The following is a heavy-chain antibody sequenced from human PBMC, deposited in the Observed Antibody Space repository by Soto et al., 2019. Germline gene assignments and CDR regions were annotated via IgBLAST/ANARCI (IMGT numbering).Heavy chain of an antibody. V-gene: IGHV1-18*04. J-gene: IGHJ6*02. CDR1: GYTFTSYG. D-gene: IGHD6-19*01. CDR3: ARDLSQWLVTYYYGMDV. Sequence: ASVKVSCEASGYTFTSYGISWVRQAPGQGLEWMGWISAYNGNTNYAQKLQGRVTMTTDTSTSTAYMELRSLRSDDTAVYYCARDLSQWLVTYYYGMDVWGQGTTVTLYS. CDR2: ISAYNGNT.